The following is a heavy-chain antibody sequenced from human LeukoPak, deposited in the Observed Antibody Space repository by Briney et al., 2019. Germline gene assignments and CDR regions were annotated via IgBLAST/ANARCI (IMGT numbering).Heavy chain of an antibody. CDR3: AKDAQRGFDYSNSLEH. D-gene: IGHD4-11*01. CDR2: ISGSGGST. CDR1: GFTFSSYA. J-gene: IGHJ5*02. Sequence: PGGSLRLSCAASGFTFSSYAMSWVRQAPGKGLEWVSAISGSGGSTYYADSVKGRFTISRDNFKRTVSLEMSSLRVEDTAVYYCAKDAQRGFDYSNSLEHWGQGSLVIVSS. V-gene: IGHV3-23*01.